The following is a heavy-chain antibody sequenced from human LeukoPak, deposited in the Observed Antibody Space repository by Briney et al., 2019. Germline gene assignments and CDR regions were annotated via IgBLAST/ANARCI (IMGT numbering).Heavy chain of an antibody. Sequence: ASVKVSCKASGYTFTSYAMHWVRQAPGQGLEWMGWISAYNGNTNYAQKLQGRVTMTTDTSTSTAYMELRSLRSDDTAVYYCARDRGIAVAGPWGQGTLVTVSS. D-gene: IGHD6-19*01. V-gene: IGHV1-18*01. CDR1: GYTFTSYA. CDR3: ARDRGIAVAGP. CDR2: ISAYNGNT. J-gene: IGHJ4*02.